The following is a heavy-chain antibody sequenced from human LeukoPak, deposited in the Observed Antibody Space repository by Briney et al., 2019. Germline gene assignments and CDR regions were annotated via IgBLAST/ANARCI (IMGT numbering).Heavy chain of an antibody. Sequence: GGSLRLSCAASGFTFSSYSMNWVRQAPGKRLEWVSSISSSSSYIYYADSVKGRFTISRDNAKNSLYLQMNSLRAEDTAVYYCARDSIAVAGTADYWGQGTLVTVSS. CDR2: ISSSSSYI. CDR3: ARDSIAVAGTADY. D-gene: IGHD6-19*01. CDR1: GFTFSSYS. J-gene: IGHJ4*02. V-gene: IGHV3-21*01.